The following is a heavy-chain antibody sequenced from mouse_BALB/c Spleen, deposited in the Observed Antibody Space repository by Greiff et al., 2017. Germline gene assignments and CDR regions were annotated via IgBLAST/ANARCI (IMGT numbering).Heavy chain of an antibody. CDR1: GFDFSRYW. CDR2: INPDSSTI. V-gene: IGHV4-1*02. CDR3: AREGYGNSWFAY. D-gene: IGHD2-1*01. J-gene: IGHJ3*01. Sequence: EVQLLESGGGLVQPGGSLKLSCAASGFDFSRYWMSWVRQAPGKGLEWIGEINPDSSTINYTPSLKDKFVISRDNAKNTLYLQMSKVRSEDTALYYCAREGYGNSWFAYWGQGTLVTVSA.